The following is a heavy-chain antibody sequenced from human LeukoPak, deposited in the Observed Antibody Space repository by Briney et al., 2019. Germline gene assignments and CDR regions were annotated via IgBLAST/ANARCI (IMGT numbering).Heavy chain of an antibody. V-gene: IGHV4-34*01. CDR2: INHSGST. CDR1: GGSFSGYY. D-gene: IGHD1-26*01. CDR3: AREGDLVDAFDI. J-gene: IGHJ3*02. Sequence: PSETLSLTCAVYGGSFSGYYWSWIRQPPGKGLEWIGEINHSGSTNYNPSLKSRVTISVDTSKNQFSLKLSSVTAADTAVYYCAREGDLVDAFDIWGQGTMVTVSS.